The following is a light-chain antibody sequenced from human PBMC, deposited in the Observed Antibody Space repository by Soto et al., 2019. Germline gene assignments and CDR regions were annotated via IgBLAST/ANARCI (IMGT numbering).Light chain of an antibody. CDR2: GNT. CDR1: SSNIGAGYD. Sequence: QSALTQPPSVSGAPGQRVTISCTGSSSNIGAGYDVHWYQQFPGTTPKFPIYGNTNRPSGVPDRFSASKSGTSASLDITGLQAEDEAEYFCQSYDSSLTVVFGGGTKVTVL. CDR3: QSYDSSLTVV. J-gene: IGLJ2*01. V-gene: IGLV1-40*01.